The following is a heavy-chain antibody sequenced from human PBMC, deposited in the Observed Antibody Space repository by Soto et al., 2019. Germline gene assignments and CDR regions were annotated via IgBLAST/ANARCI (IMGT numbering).Heavy chain of an antibody. V-gene: IGHV1-18*04. J-gene: IGHJ4*02. D-gene: IGHD3-22*01. CDR1: GYTFTSYG. CDR3: ARVQYYDSSGYPDY. CDR2: ISAYNGNT. Sequence: ASVKVSCKASGYTFTSYGISWVRQAPGQGLEWMGWISAYNGNTNYAQKLQGRVTMTTDTSTSTAYMELRSLRSDDTAVYYCARVQYYDSSGYPDYWGQGTLVTVSS.